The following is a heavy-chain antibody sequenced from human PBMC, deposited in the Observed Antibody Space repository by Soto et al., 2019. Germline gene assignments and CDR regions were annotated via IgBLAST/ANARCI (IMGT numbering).Heavy chain of an antibody. CDR1: GYTLTELS. Sequence: ASVKVSCKVSGYTLTELSMHWVRQAPGKGLEWMGGFDPEDGETIYAQKFQGRVTMTEDTSTDTAYMELSSLRSEDTAVYYCARDLRPYCSSGGCYSNYYYYGMDVWGQGTTVTVSS. D-gene: IGHD2-15*01. V-gene: IGHV1-24*01. CDR2: FDPEDGET. J-gene: IGHJ6*02. CDR3: ARDLRPYCSSGGCYSNYYYYGMDV.